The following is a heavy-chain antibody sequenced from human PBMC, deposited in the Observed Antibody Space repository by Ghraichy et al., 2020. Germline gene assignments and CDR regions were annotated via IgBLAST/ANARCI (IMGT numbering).Heavy chain of an antibody. D-gene: IGHD3-10*01. CDR1: GGSISSSRYY. CDR3: ATSPDPYYYGSGSYYMYYFDY. V-gene: IGHV4-39*01. J-gene: IGHJ4*02. Sequence: SQTLSLTCAVYGGSISSSRYYWGWVRQSPGKGLEWIGNIYYSGTTYYNPSLKSRVTISVDTSKNQFSLKLSSVAAADTAVYYCATSPDPYYYGSGSYYMYYFDYWGQGTLVTVSS. CDR2: IYYSGTT.